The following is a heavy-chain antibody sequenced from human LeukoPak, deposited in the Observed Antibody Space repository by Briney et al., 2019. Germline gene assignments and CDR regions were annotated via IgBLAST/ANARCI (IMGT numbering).Heavy chain of an antibody. J-gene: IGHJ4*02. CDR3: ARVLEDRGGDCYPGGFDY. D-gene: IGHD2-21*02. CDR1: GGSISSGGYY. V-gene: IGHV4-31*03. Sequence: PSQTLSLTCTVSGGSISSGGYYWSWIRQHPGKGLEWIGYIYYSGSTYYNPSLKSRVTISVDTSKNQFSLKLSSVTAADTAVYYCARVLEDRGGDCYPGGFDYWGQGTLVTVSS. CDR2: IYYSGST.